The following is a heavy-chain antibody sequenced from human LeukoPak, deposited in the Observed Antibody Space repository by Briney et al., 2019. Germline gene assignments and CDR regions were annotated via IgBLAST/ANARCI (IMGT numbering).Heavy chain of an antibody. J-gene: IGHJ6*03. CDR3: ATDTWSGYNYYYMDV. Sequence: GASVKVSCKVSGYTLTELSMHWVRQAPGKGLEWMGGFDPEDGETIYAQKFQGRVTMTEDTSTDTAYMELSSLRSEDTAVYYCATDTWSGYNYYYMDVWGKGTTVTVSS. V-gene: IGHV1-24*01. CDR2: FDPEDGET. CDR1: GYTLTELS. D-gene: IGHD3-3*01.